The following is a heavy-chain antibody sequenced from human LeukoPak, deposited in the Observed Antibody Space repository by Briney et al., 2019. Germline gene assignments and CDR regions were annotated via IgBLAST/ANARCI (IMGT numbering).Heavy chain of an antibody. CDR2: LSSSSSYI. J-gene: IGHJ5*02. V-gene: IGHV3-21*01. CDR1: GSTFSSYS. D-gene: IGHD6-13*01. CDR3: ARAGRAYSSSWYWFDP. Sequence: GGSLRLSCAASGSTFSSYSMNWVRQAPGKGLEWVSSLSSSSSYIDYADSVKGRFTISRGNAKNSLYLQMNSLRAEDTAVYYCARAGRAYSSSWYWFDPWGQGTLVTVSS.